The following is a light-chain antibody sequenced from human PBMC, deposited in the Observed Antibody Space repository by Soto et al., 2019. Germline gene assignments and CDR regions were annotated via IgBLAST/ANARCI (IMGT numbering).Light chain of an antibody. J-gene: IGKJ1*01. CDR1: QSISSK. CDR2: GAS. V-gene: IGKV3-15*01. Sequence: EIVLTQSPGTLSVSPGERATLSCRASQSISSKLAWYQQKPGQAPRLLIYGASTRATGIPVRFSGSGSGTEFTLTISSLQSEDFGVYYCQQNKDWPGTFGQGTKVDIK. CDR3: QQNKDWPGT.